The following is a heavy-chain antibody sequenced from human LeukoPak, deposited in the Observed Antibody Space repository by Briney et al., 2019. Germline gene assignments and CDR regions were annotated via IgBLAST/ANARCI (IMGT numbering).Heavy chain of an antibody. J-gene: IGHJ4*02. CDR3: ARVGSTGWFQAF. Sequence: ASVKVSCKASGYTFNGYHMHWVRQAPGQGLEWMGWINPRSTDTKYSQKFQDRVTITGDTSSSTAYMELNNLRVDDTAVYYCARVGSTGWFQAFWGQGTLVTVSS. CDR2: INPRSTDT. D-gene: IGHD6-19*01. V-gene: IGHV1-2*02. CDR1: GYTFNGYH.